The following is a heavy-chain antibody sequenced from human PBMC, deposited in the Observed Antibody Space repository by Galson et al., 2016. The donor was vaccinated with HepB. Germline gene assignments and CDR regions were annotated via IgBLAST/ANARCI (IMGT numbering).Heavy chain of an antibody. J-gene: IGHJ4*02. V-gene: IGHV3-21*01. CDR1: GFTFSSYS. CDR3: ARDRDPAGSDY. CDR2: ISSRSSYI. D-gene: IGHD3-10*01. Sequence: SLRLSCAASGFTFSSYSMNWVRQAPGKGLEWVSSISSRSSYIYYADSVKGRFTISRDNAKNSLYLQMNSLRAEDTAVYYCARDRDPAGSDYWGQGTLVTVSS.